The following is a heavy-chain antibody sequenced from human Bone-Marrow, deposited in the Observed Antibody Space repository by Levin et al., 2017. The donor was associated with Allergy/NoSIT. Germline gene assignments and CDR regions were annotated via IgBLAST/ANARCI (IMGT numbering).Heavy chain of an antibody. CDR2: IKQDGSEK. CDR3: ARDFHPVHYYDSSGYYFPDY. J-gene: IGHJ4*02. V-gene: IGHV3-7*01. CDR1: GFTFSSYW. Sequence: GGSLRLSCAASGFTFSSYWMSWVRQAPGKGLEWVANIKQDGSEKYYVDSVKGRFTISRDNAKNSLYLQMNSLRAEDTAVYYCARDFHPVHYYDSSGYYFPDYWGQGTLVTVSS. D-gene: IGHD3-22*01.